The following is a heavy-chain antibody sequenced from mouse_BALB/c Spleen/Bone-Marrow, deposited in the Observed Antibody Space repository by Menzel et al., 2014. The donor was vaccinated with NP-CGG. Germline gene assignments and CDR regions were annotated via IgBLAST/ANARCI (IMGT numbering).Heavy chain of an antibody. D-gene: IGHD2-3*01. CDR3: ARWLLPYGLDY. CDR2: IDPANGNT. J-gene: IGHJ4*01. V-gene: IGHV14-3*02. Sequence: VQLKESGAELVKPGASVKLSCTASGSNIKDTYMHWVKQRPEQGLEWIGRIDPANGNTKYDPKFQGKATITADTSSNTAYLQLSSLTSEDTAVYYCARWLLPYGLDYWGQGTSVTVSS. CDR1: GSNIKDTY.